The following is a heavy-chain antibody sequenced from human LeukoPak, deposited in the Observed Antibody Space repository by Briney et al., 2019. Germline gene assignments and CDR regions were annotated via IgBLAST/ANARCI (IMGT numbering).Heavy chain of an antibody. CDR2: IYSGGST. V-gene: IGHV3-53*04. Sequence: GGSLRLSCAASGFTFSSCSMNWVRQAPGKGLEWVSVIYSGGSTYYADSVKGRFTISRHNSKNTLYLQMNSLRAEDTAVYYCARVQAMESYYYYGMDVWGQGTTVTVSS. CDR1: GFTFSSCS. J-gene: IGHJ6*02. CDR3: ARVQAMESYYYYGMDV. D-gene: IGHD5-18*01.